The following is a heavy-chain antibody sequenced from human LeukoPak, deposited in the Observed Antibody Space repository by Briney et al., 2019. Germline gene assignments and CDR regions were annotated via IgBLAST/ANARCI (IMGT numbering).Heavy chain of an antibody. CDR2: ISSNSSYI. Sequence: GGSLRLSCAASGFTFSTYTMNWVRQAPGKGLEWVSSISSNSSYIYYADSVKGRFTISRDNAKNSLYLQMNSLRAEDTAVYYCARARFSSGWREDWFDPWGQGTLVTVSS. D-gene: IGHD6-19*01. CDR1: GFTFSTYT. J-gene: IGHJ5*02. V-gene: IGHV3-21*01. CDR3: ARARFSSGWREDWFDP.